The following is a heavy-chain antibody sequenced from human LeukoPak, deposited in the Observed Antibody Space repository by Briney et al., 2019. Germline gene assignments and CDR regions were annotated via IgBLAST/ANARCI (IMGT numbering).Heavy chain of an antibody. J-gene: IGHJ4*02. CDR2: INWNGGST. D-gene: IGHD5-18*01. V-gene: IGHV3-20*04. CDR3: ASTTWIQLWSPGLDY. Sequence: GGSLRLSCAASGFTFDDYGMSWVRQAPGKGLEWVSGINWNGGSTGYADSVKGRFTISRDNAKSSLYLQMNSLRAEDTAVYYCASTTWIQLWSPGLDYWGQGTLVTVSS. CDR1: GFTFDDYG.